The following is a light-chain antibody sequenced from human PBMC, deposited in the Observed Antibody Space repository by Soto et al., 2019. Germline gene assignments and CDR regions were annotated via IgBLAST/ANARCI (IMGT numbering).Light chain of an antibody. J-gene: IGKJ1*01. CDR3: LQYENYSWT. Sequence: DIQMTQSPSTLSASVGDRVTITCRASQTISSWLAWYQQKPGKAPKLLIYKASTLEAGVPSRFSGSGFGTEFTLTIGSLQADDFATYYCLQYENYSWTFGQGTKVDI. CDR2: KAS. V-gene: IGKV1-5*03. CDR1: QTISSW.